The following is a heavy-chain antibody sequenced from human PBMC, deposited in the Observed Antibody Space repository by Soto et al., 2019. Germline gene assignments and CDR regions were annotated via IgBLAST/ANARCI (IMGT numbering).Heavy chain of an antibody. J-gene: IGHJ4*02. Sequence: SETLSLTCTVSGDSISSADYYWSWIRQTPGKGLEWIGHIFYSGTTYYNPSLKSRLTISVDTSKNHFSLRLTSVTAADTAVYYCASRGCSGGSCYLFDYWGQGTLVTVSS. CDR1: GDSISSADYY. CDR2: IFYSGTT. D-gene: IGHD2-15*01. CDR3: ASRGCSGGSCYLFDY. V-gene: IGHV4-30-4*01.